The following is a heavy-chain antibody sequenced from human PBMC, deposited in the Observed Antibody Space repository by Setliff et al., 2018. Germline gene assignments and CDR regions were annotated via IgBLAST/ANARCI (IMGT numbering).Heavy chain of an antibody. CDR3: ARHRSVTSIPPHFDL. CDR1: RGSISNNAYY. V-gene: IGHV4-39*01. J-gene: IGHJ4*02. Sequence: SSETLSLTCTVSRGSISNNAYYWAWIRQPPGKGLEWIGSIYNSGNTYYNSSLKSRVTIFVDTSKNQFSLRLNSVTAADTALYYCARHRSVTSIPPHFDLWGRGARVTVSS. CDR2: IYNSGNT. D-gene: IGHD2-21*02.